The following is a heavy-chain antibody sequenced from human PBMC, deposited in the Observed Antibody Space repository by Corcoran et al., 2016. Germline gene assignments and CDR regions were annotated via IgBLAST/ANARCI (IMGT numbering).Heavy chain of an antibody. J-gene: IGHJ3*02. V-gene: IGHV4-34*01. D-gene: IGHD6-13*01. CDR2: INHSGST. CDR1: GGSFSGYY. CDR3: ARAAIAFRDSFDI. Sequence: QVQLQQWGAGLLKPSETLSLTCAVYGGSFSGYYWSWIRQPPGKGLEWIGEINHSGSTNYNPSLKSRDTISVDTSKNQFSLKLRSVTAADTAVYYCARAAIAFRDSFDIWGQGTMVTVSS.